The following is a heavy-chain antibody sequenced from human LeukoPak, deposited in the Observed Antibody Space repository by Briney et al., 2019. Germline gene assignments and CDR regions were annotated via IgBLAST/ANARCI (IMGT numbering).Heavy chain of an antibody. V-gene: IGHV4-34*01. CDR1: GGSFSGYY. D-gene: IGHD6-13*01. CDR3: ARSSLYRSSWYFDF. J-gene: IGHJ4*02. CDR2: INHSGST. Sequence: KSSETLSLTCAVYGGSFSGYYWSWIRQPPGKGLEWIGEINHSGSTNYNPSLKSRVTISVNTSKNHFSLKLSSVTAADTAVYYCARSSLYRSSWYFDFWGQGTLVTVSS.